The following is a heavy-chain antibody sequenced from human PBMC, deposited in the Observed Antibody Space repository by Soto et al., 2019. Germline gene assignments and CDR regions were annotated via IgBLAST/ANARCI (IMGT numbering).Heavy chain of an antibody. CDR3: ARVRSSTSCYADQDY. J-gene: IGHJ4*02. Sequence: GGSLRLSCAASGFTFSSYSMNWVRQAPGKGLEWVSSISSSSSYIYYADSVKGRFTISRDNAKNSLYLQMNSLRAEDTAVYYCARVRSSTSCYADQDYWGQGTLVTVSS. CDR2: ISSSSSYI. V-gene: IGHV3-21*01. D-gene: IGHD2-2*01. CDR1: GFTFSSYS.